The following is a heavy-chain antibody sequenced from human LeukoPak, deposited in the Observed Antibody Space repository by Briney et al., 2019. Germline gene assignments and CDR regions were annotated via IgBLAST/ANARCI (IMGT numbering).Heavy chain of an antibody. D-gene: IGHD1-26*01. V-gene: IGHV3-30-3*01. CDR1: GFTFSSYA. J-gene: IGHJ3*02. CDR2: ISYDGSNK. Sequence: PGGSLRLSCAASGFTFSSYAMHWVRQAPGKGLEWVAVISYDGSNKYYADSVKGRFTISRDNSKNTLYLQMNSLRAEDTAVYYCARGARAGATGGLDAFDIWGQGTMVTVSS. CDR3: ARGARAGATGGLDAFDI.